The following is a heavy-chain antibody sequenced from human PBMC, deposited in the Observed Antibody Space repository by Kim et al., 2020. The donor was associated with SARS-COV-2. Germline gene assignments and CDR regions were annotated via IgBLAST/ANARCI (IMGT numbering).Heavy chain of an antibody. CDR1: GFTFGDYA. D-gene: IGHD3-10*01. Sequence: GESLRLSCTASGFTFGDYAMSWFRQAPGKGLEWVGFIRSKAYGGTTEYAASVKGRFTISRDDSKSIAYLQMNSLKTEDTAVYYCTRFRGPVWFGELLGDYWGQGTLVTVSS. CDR2: IRSKAYGGTT. V-gene: IGHV3-49*03. CDR3: TRFRGPVWFGELLGDY. J-gene: IGHJ4*02.